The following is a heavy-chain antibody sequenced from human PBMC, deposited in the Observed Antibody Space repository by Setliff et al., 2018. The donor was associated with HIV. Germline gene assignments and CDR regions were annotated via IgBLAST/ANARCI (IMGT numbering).Heavy chain of an antibody. CDR3: ARDSGGYNYGFAVGSFDY. Sequence: SETLSLTCTVSSDSIRFYYWTWIRQPPGKGLEWIGNVYYTGSTNYNPSLKSQITISIDTSKSQFSLKLTSVAAADTAVYYCARDSGGYNYGFAVGSFDYWGQGALVTAPQ. V-gene: IGHV4-59*01. CDR2: VYYTGST. D-gene: IGHD5-18*01. J-gene: IGHJ4*02. CDR1: SDSIRFYY.